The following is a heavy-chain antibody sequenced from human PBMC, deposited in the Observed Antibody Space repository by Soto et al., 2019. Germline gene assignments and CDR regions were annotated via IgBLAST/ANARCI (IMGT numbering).Heavy chain of an antibody. CDR2: INSDGTST. D-gene: IGHD3-10*01. V-gene: IGHV3-74*01. J-gene: IGHJ6*02. CDR3: ARAVRSGSYPYYYYGMDV. CDR1: GFTFSNYW. Sequence: GGALRLSCAASGFTFSNYWVHWVRQAPGKGLVWVSRINSDGTSTSYADSVKGRFTISRDNAKNTLYLQMNSLRVEDTAVYYCARAVRSGSYPYYYYGMDVWGQGTTVTVSS.